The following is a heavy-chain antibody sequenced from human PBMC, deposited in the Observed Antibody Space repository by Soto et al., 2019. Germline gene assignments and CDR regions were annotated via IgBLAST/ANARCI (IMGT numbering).Heavy chain of an antibody. CDR3: AKETVWEILEGYFEY. J-gene: IGHJ4*02. CDR2: ISYDGSHK. V-gene: IGHV3-30*18. CDR1: GFTFSTYG. D-gene: IGHD1-26*01. Sequence: QVQLVESGGGVVQPGRSLRLSCAASGFTFSTYGMHWVRQAPGKGLEWVAVISYDGSHKSYGDSVKGRFTISRDNSKNTLYLQMNSLRAEYTAVYYCAKETVWEILEGYFEYWGQGTLVTVSS.